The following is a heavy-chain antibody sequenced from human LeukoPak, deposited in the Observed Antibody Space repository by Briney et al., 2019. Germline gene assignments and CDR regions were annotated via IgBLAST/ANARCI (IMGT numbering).Heavy chain of an antibody. D-gene: IGHD2-8*01. CDR1: GGTFSSYA. Sequence: ASVKVSCKASGGTFSSYAISWVRQAPGQGLEWMGGIIPILGTANYAQKFQGRVTITADESTSTAYMELSSLRSEDTAVYYCAKDPVRDIVLMVYALWGQGTLVTVSS. J-gene: IGHJ4*02. V-gene: IGHV1-69*13. CDR3: AKDPVRDIVLMVYAL. CDR2: IIPILGTA.